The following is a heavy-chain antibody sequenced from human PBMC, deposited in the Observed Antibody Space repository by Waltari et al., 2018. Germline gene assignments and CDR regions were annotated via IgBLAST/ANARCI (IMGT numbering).Heavy chain of an antibody. CDR2: INQDGREK. D-gene: IGHD6-13*01. Sequence: EVQLVESGGGLVQPGGSLRLSCAASGFNLSTRWMSWVRQAPGKGLEWVANINQDGREKYYVDSMKGRVTISRDNAKNSLFLQMDSLRAEDTAVYFCAMAAGTLYWGQGTLVTVSS. V-gene: IGHV3-7*01. CDR3: AMAAGTLY. J-gene: IGHJ4*02. CDR1: GFNLSTRW.